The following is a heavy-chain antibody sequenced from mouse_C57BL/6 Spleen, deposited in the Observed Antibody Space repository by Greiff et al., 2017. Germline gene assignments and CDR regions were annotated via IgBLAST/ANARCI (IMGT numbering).Heavy chain of an antibody. Sequence: QVQLQQSGAELVKPGASVKLSCKASGYTFTEYTIHWVKQRSGQGLEWIGWFYPGSGSIKYNEKFKDKATLTADKSSSTVYMALSRLTSQYTAVYFCARHCSPYYSNYGWFAYWGQGTLVTVSA. D-gene: IGHD2-5*01. V-gene: IGHV1-62-2*01. CDR2: FYPGSGSI. CDR3: ARHCSPYYSNYGWFAY. CDR1: GYTFTEYT. J-gene: IGHJ3*01.